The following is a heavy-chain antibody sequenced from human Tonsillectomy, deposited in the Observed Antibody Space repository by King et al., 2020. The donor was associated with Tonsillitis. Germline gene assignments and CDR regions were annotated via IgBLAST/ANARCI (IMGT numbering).Heavy chain of an antibody. V-gene: IGHV3-7*01. D-gene: IGHD7-27*01. J-gene: IGHJ3*02. CDR2: IKQDGSVK. CDR3: ARDPAWGAFDI. CDR1: GFTFSGSW. Sequence: VQLVESGGGLVQPGGSLRLSCAASGFTFSGSWMSWVRQAPGKGLELVANIKQDGSVKDYVDSVKGRFSISRDNAKNSLYLQMNSVRAEDTAVYYCARDPAWGAFDIWGQGTMVTVSS.